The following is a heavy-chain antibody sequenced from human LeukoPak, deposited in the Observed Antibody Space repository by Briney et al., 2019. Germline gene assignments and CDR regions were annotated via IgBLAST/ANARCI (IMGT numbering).Heavy chain of an antibody. Sequence: GGSLRLSCAASGFTFSSYGMSWVRQAPGKGLEWVSYISSSGSTIYYADSVKGRFTISRDNAKNSLYLQMNSLRAEDTALYYCARDSDFWSGYYYYYYMDVWGKGTTVTVSS. D-gene: IGHD3-3*01. V-gene: IGHV3-48*04. CDR3: ARDSDFWSGYYYYYYMDV. CDR2: ISSSGSTI. J-gene: IGHJ6*03. CDR1: GFTFSSYG.